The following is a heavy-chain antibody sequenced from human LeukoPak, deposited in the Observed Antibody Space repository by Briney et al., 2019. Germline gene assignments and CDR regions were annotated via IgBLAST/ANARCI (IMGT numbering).Heavy chain of an antibody. CDR2: IIPIFGIA. CDR3: ARDLLRAYCGDDCYGSWFDP. CDR1: GGTFSSYA. Sequence: SVKVSCKASGGTFSSYAISWVRQAPGQGLEWMGRIIPIFGIANYAQKFQGRVTITADKSTSTAYMELSSLRSEDTAVYYCARDLLRAYCGDDCYGSWFDPWGQGTLVTVSS. D-gene: IGHD2-21*02. J-gene: IGHJ5*02. V-gene: IGHV1-69*04.